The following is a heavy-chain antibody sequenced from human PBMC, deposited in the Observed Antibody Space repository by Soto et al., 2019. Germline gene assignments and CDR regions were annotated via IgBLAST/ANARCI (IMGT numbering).Heavy chain of an antibody. Sequence: GASVKVSCKASGYTLYSYDITWVRQAPGQGLEWMGTTSAYNGNTNFAQNLQGRVTMTIDKSTATAYMELNSLTSDDTAVYYCARARATVTTERALGYWGQGTLVTVSS. CDR3: ARARATVTTERALGY. V-gene: IGHV1-18*01. CDR1: GYTLYSYD. J-gene: IGHJ4*02. CDR2: TSAYNGNT. D-gene: IGHD4-17*01.